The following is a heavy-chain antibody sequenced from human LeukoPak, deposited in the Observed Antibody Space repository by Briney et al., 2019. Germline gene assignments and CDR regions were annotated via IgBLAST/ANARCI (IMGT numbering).Heavy chain of an antibody. CDR1: GFTLSNHP. CDR3: AKGDCSSGSCYFDY. CDR2: LSDTGDST. V-gene: IGHV3-23*01. D-gene: IGHD2-15*01. Sequence: PGGSLRLSCAASGFTLSNHPMYWVRQAPGKGLEWVSSLSDTGDSTHYADSVKGRFTISRDSARSALYLQMNSLRAEDTAVNYCAKGDCSSGSCYFDYWGQGSQVTVSS. J-gene: IGHJ4*02.